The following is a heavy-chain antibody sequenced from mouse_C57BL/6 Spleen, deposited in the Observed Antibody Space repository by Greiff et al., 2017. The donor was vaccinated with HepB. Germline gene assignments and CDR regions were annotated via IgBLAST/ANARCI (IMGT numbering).Heavy chain of an antibody. V-gene: IGHV1-22*01. D-gene: IGHD2-1*01. J-gene: IGHJ2*01. CDR3: ARRGGNYVLDY. CDR2: INPNNGGT. Sequence: EVQLQQSGPELVKPGASVKRSCKASGYTFTDYNMHWVKQSNGKSLGWIGNINPNNGGTSYNQKFKGKATLTVNKSSSTAYMELRSLTSEDSAVYYCARRGGNYVLDYWGQGTTLTVSS. CDR1: GYTFTDYN.